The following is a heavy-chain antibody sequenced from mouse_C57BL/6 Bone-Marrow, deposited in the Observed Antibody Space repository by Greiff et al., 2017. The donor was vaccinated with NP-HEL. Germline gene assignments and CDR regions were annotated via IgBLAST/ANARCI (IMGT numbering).Heavy chain of an antibody. CDR1: GFTFSDYY. CDR2: INYDGSST. Sequence: EVHLVESEGGLVQPGSSMKLSCTASGFTFSDYYMAWVRQVPEKGLEWVANINYDGSSTYYLDSLKSRFIISRDNAKNNLYLQMSSLKSEDTATYYCARADMVTTGAWFAYWGQGTLVTVSA. CDR3: ARADMVTTGAWFAY. D-gene: IGHD2-2*01. J-gene: IGHJ3*01. V-gene: IGHV5-16*01.